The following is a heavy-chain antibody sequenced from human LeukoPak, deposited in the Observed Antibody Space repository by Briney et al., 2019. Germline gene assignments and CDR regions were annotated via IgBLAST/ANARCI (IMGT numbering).Heavy chain of an antibody. V-gene: IGHV1-46*01. J-gene: IGHJ4*02. CDR2: INPSGGST. D-gene: IGHD2-2*01. Sequence: ASVKVSCKASGGTFSSYAISWVRQAPGQGLEWMGIINPSGGSTSYAQKFQGRVTMTRDTSTSTFYMELSSLRSEDTAVYYCARDYCSSTSCLFDYWGQGTLVTVSS. CDR3: ARDYCSSTSCLFDY. CDR1: GGTFSSYA.